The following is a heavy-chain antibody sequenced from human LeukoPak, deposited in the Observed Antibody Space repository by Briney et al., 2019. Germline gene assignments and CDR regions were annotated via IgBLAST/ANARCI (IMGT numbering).Heavy chain of an antibody. Sequence: ASVKVSCKASGYTFTSFDINWVRQATGQGPEWMGWMNPSSGDTGYAQKFQGRVTFTRDTSTNTAYMELSSLTSEDTAVYYCATPTMRGPSYGYVRLLNWGQGSLVTVSS. J-gene: IGHJ4*02. CDR2: MNPSSGDT. V-gene: IGHV1-8*03. CDR3: ATPTMRGPSYGYVRLLN. CDR1: GYTFTSFD. D-gene: IGHD5-18*01.